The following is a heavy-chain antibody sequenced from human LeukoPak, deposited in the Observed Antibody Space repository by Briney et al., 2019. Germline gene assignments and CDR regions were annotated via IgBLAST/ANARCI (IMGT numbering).Heavy chain of an antibody. J-gene: IGHJ4*02. CDR2: IYHSGST. CDR1: GGSISSSNW. D-gene: IGHD6-19*01. Sequence: SGTLSLTCAVSGGSISSSNWWSWVRQLPGKGLEWIGEIYHSGSTNYNPSLKSRVTISVDTSKNQFSLKLSSVTAADTAVYYCARQLRWLVDYWGQGTLVTVSS. CDR3: ARQLRWLVDY. V-gene: IGHV4-4*02.